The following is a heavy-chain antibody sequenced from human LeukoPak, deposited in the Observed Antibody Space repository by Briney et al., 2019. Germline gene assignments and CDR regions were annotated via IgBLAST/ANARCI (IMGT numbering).Heavy chain of an antibody. CDR2: MNPNSGNT. D-gene: IGHD6-19*01. V-gene: IGHV1-8*01. CDR3: ARGYSSGWYGWYYYYGMDV. J-gene: IGHJ6*02. Sequence: ASVKVSCKASGYTFTSYDINWVRQATGQGLEWMGWMNPNSGNTGYAQKFQGRVTMTRNTSISTAYMELSSLRSEDTAVYYCARGYSSGWYGWYYYYGMDVWGQGTTVTVSS. CDR1: GYTFTSYD.